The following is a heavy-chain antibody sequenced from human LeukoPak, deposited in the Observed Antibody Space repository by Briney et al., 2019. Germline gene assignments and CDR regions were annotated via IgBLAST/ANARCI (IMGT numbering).Heavy chain of an antibody. J-gene: IGHJ6*03. D-gene: IGHD6-13*01. CDR2: IYSGGST. CDR3: ASHAADYYYYYMDV. Sequence: GGSLRLSCAASGFTFSNAWMRWVRQAPGKGLEWVSVIYSGGSTYYADSVKGRFTISRDNSKNTLYLQMNSLRAEDTAVYYCASHAADYYYYYMDVWGKGTTVTVSS. CDR1: GFTFSNAW. V-gene: IGHV3-66*02.